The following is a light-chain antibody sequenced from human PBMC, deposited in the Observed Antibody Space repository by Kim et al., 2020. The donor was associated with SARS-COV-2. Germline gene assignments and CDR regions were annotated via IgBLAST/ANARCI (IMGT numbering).Light chain of an antibody. J-gene: IGLJ1*01. Sequence: QRVTLPCTGSSSNIGAGYDVHWYQQLPGTAPKLLIYGNSNRPSGVPDRFSGSKSGTSASLAITGLQAEDEADYYCQSYDSSLSGYVFGTGTKVTVL. CDR3: QSYDSSLSGYV. V-gene: IGLV1-40*01. CDR1: SSNIGAGYD. CDR2: GNS.